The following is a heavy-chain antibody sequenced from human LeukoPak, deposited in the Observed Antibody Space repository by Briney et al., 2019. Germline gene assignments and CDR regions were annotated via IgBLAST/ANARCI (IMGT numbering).Heavy chain of an antibody. CDR2: IFSGDNT. CDR3: ARAFGRGYGSSTSCYGWFDP. V-gene: IGHV3-66*02. Sequence: GGSLRLSCAASGFTVSIKYMSWVRQAPGKGLEWGSVIFSGDNTYYADSVKGRFTISRDNSKNTLYLQMNSLRAKDTAVYYCARAFGRGYGSSTSCYGWFDPWGQGTLVTVSP. CDR1: GFTVSIKY. D-gene: IGHD2-2*01. J-gene: IGHJ5*02.